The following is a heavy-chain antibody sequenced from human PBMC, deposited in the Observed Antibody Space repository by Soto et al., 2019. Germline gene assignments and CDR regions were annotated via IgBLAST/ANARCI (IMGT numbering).Heavy chain of an antibody. CDR1: GGSFSNFG. J-gene: IGHJ4*01. D-gene: IGHD5-12*01. V-gene: IGHV1-69*01. CDR2: IVPVFGRP. Sequence: QVQLVQSGAELKKPGSSVKVSCKASGGSFSNFGISWVRQAPGQGLEWLGGIVPVFGRPNYAQRFRGRLTITADESTSTGYMELLSLRSDDTAVYYCAREGSGYNFWGHGTQVTVSS. CDR3: AREGSGYNF.